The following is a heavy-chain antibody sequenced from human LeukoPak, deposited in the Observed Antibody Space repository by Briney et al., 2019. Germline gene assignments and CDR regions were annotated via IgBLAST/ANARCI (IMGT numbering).Heavy chain of an antibody. J-gene: IGHJ4*02. CDR3: ARDSTVVTRVFDY. CDR1: GGSISSSSYY. CDR2: IYYSGST. D-gene: IGHD4-23*01. V-gene: IGHV4-39*01. Sequence: PSETLSLTCTVSGGSISSSSYYWGWIRQPPGKGLEWIGSIYYSGSTYYNPSLKSRVTISVDTSKNQFSLKLSSATAADTAVYYCARDSTVVTRVFDYWGQGTLVTVSS.